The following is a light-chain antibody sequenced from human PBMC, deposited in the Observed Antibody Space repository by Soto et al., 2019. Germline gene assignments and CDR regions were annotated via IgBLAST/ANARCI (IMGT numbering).Light chain of an antibody. CDR3: QQLNTWPII. Sequence: DILLTQSPFFLSASVGYRFTITCRASQGIGTYLAWYQHKAGKAPELLIYAASTLQSGVPSRFSGSGSGTEFTLTISSLQPEDFATYYCQQLNTWPIIFGQGTRLEIK. V-gene: IGKV1-9*01. CDR2: AAS. J-gene: IGKJ5*01. CDR1: QGIGTY.